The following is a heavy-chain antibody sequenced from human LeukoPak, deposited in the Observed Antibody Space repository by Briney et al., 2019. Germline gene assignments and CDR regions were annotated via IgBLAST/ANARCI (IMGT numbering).Heavy chain of an antibody. CDR2: IYTSGST. CDR1: GGSISSYY. Sequence: SESLSLTCTVSGGSISSYYWSWIRQPPGKGLEWIGYIYTSGSTNYIPSLKSRVTISVDTSKNQFSLKLSSVTAADTAVYYCARSNGYCSSTSCYISWFDPWGQGTLVTVSS. D-gene: IGHD2-2*02. CDR3: ARSNGYCSSTSCYISWFDP. J-gene: IGHJ5*02. V-gene: IGHV4-4*09.